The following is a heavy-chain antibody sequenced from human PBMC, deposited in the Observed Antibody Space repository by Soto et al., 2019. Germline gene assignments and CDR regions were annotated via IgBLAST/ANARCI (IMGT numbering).Heavy chain of an antibody. CDR3: ACSVDCDILTGTPGGNWFDP. J-gene: IGHJ5*02. V-gene: IGHV1-69*13. CDR2: IIPIFGTA. CDR1: GGTFSSYA. Sequence: SVKVSCKASGGTFSSYAISWVRQAPGQGLEWMGGIIPIFGTANYAQKFQGRVTITADESTSTAYMELSSLRSEDTAVYYCACSVDCDILTGTPGGNWFDPWGQGTLVTVSS. D-gene: IGHD3-9*01.